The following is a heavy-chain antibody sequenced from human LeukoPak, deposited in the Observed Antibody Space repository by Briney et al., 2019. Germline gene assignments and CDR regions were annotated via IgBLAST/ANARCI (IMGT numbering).Heavy chain of an antibody. CDR1: GYTFTGYY. CDR2: INPNSGGT. J-gene: IGHJ2*01. CDR3: ARGTGGDFPYWYFDL. Sequence: GASVKVSCKASGYTFTGYYMHWVRQAPGQGLEWMGWINPNSGGTNYAQKFQGWVTMTRDTSISTAYMELSRLRSDDTAVYYCARGTGGDFPYWYFDLWGRGTLVTASS. V-gene: IGHV1-2*04. D-gene: IGHD4-17*01.